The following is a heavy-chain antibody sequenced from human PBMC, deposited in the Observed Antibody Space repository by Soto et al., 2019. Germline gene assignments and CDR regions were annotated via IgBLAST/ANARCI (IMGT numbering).Heavy chain of an antibody. J-gene: IGHJ4*02. Sequence: TLSLTCAVYGWSFSSYHCSWIRQTPGKGLEWIGEINHLTTTNCNPSLKSRVIISLDTPKNQFSLKLSSVTAADTAVYYCARGYDTALAPIFWGQGILVTVSS. CDR2: INHLTTT. V-gene: IGHV4-34*01. CDR1: GWSFSSYH. D-gene: IGHD5-18*01. CDR3: ARGYDTALAPIF.